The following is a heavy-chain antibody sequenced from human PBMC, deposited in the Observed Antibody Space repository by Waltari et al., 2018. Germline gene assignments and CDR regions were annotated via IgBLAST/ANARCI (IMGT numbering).Heavy chain of an antibody. Sequence: QLQIQESGPGLVRPSETLSLTCTVSGGSISSSSYYWGWIRQPPGKGLEWIGNFYYTGSTYYNPSLKSRVTISVDTSKNQFSLKLSSVTAADTAVYYCARLGTLEHLVVVTAENWYFDLWGRGTLVTVSS. CDR3: ARLGTLEHLVVVTAENWYFDL. V-gene: IGHV4-39*01. CDR1: GGSISSSSYY. D-gene: IGHD2-21*02. J-gene: IGHJ2*01. CDR2: FYYTGST.